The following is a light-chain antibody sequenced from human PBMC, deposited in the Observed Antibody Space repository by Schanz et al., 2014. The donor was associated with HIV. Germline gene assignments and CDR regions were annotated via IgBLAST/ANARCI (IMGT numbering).Light chain of an antibody. CDR3: SSYTSSSSVV. V-gene: IGLV1-44*01. Sequence: QSVLTQPPSASGTPGQRVTISCSGSSSTFRSNAVNWYQQLPGTAPKLLIYNTYHRPSGVPDRFSGSKSGTSASLAISGLQAEDEADYYCSSYTSSSSVVFGGGTKLTVL. J-gene: IGLJ2*01. CDR2: NTY. CDR1: SSTFRSNA.